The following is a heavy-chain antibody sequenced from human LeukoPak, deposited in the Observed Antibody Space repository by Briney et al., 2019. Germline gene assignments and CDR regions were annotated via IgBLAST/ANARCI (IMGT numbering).Heavy chain of an antibody. D-gene: IGHD3-10*01. CDR2: ISSNGGST. V-gene: IGHV3-64*01. Sequence: PGGSLRLSCAASGFTFSSYAMHWVRQAPGKGLEYVSAISSNGGSTYYANSVKGRFTISRDNSKNTLYLQMGSLRAEDMAVYYCARAGFGELLSGYYGMDVWGQGTTVTVSS. CDR1: GFTFSSYA. CDR3: ARAGFGELLSGYYGMDV. J-gene: IGHJ6*02.